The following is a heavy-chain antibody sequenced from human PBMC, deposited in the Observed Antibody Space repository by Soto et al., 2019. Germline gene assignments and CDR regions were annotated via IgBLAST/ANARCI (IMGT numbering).Heavy chain of an antibody. CDR3: ARGGKKIEMATTEAPD. J-gene: IGHJ4*02. CDR1: GGTFSSYA. D-gene: IGHD5-12*01. Sequence: SVKVSCKASGGTFSSYAISWVRQAPGQGLGWMGGIIPIFGTANYAQKFQGRVTITADESTSTAYMELSSLRSEDTAVYYCARGGKKIEMATTEAPDWGQATLVTVPA. V-gene: IGHV1-69*13. CDR2: IIPIFGTA.